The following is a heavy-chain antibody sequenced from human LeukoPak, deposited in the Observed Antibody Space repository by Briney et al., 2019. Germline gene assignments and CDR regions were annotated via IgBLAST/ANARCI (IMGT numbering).Heavy chain of an antibody. CDR1: GGTFSSYA. CDR2: IIPIFGTA. D-gene: IGHD6-19*01. CDR3: AKGAVRRQTLGPFDY. J-gene: IGHJ4*02. V-gene: IGHV1-69*13. Sequence: SVKVSCKASGGTFSSYAISWVRQAPGQGLEWMGGIIPIFGTANYAQKFQGRVTITADESTSTAYMELSSLRSEDTAVYYCAKGAVRRQTLGPFDYWGQGTLVTVSS.